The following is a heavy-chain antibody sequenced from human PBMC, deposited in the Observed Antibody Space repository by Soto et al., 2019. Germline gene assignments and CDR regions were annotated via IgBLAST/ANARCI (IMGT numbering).Heavy chain of an antibody. Sequence: QVQLVQSWAEVKKPGSSVKVSCKASGGTFSRNAINWVRQAPGQGLEWMGGIIPLFGTTNYAQNSQGRVTXPXAXSXXTAKMELSTLRSEYTAGYYCAWDGAVTMTTSCFDYWGQGALVSVSS. CDR3: AWDGAVTMTTSCFDY. J-gene: IGHJ4*02. V-gene: IGHV1-69*05. CDR1: GGTFSRNA. CDR2: IIPLFGTT. D-gene: IGHD4-17*01.